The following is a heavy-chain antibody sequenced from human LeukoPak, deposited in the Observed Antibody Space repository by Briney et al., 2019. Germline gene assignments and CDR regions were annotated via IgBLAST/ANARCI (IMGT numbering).Heavy chain of an antibody. V-gene: IGHV3-30*02. CDR2: IRNTPITK. J-gene: IGHJ4*02. CDR3: AKSDYGDLSFLNY. Sequence: PADSLTLSCTASGLTFIGYGKHWLRQATGKGLEWVAFIRNTPITKYYADSVKRRLTISRENSKNILYLQMNSLRAEDGAVYYCAKSDYGDLSFLNYWGQRTL. CDR1: GLTFIGYG. D-gene: IGHD4-17*01.